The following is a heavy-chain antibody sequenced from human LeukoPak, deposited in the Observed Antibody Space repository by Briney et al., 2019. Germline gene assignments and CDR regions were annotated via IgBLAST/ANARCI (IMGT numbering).Heavy chain of an antibody. D-gene: IGHD3-3*01. CDR1: GGSFSGYY. CDR2: INHSGST. CDR3: ARHVPWFLEWLKRTWFDP. Sequence: SETLSLTCAVYGGSFSGYYWSWIRQPPGKGLEWIGEINHSGSTNYNPSLKSRVTISVDTSKNQFSLKLSSVTAADTAVYYCARHVPWFLEWLKRTWFDPWGQGTLVTVSS. J-gene: IGHJ5*02. V-gene: IGHV4-34*01.